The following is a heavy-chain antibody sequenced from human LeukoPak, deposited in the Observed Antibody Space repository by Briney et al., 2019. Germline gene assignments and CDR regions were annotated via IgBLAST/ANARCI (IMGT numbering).Heavy chain of an antibody. Sequence: NPSETLSLTCTVSGGSISSYYWSWIRQSAGKGLEWIGRIYTSGSTNYNPSLKSRVTMSVDTSKNQFSLKLSSVTAADTAVYYCAREYSYDGGANWFDPWGQGTLVTVSS. J-gene: IGHJ5*02. CDR3: AREYSYDGGANWFDP. CDR1: GGSISSYY. D-gene: IGHD5-12*01. CDR2: IYTSGST. V-gene: IGHV4-4*07.